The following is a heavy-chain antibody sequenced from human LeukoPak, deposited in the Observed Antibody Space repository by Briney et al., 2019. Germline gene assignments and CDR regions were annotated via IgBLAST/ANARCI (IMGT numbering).Heavy chain of an antibody. J-gene: IGHJ4*02. CDR2: ITSSSSYI. CDR1: GFTFNTYN. CDR3: AKIYDILPWCPEW. V-gene: IGHV3-21*01. D-gene: IGHD3-9*01. Sequence: GGSLSLSCAASGFTFNTYNMNWVRQAPGRGLEWGSSITSSSSYIYYADSVKGRFTISRDNAKNSLYLQMNSPRAEDTAVYYCAKIYDILPWCPEWWGQGTLVTVSS.